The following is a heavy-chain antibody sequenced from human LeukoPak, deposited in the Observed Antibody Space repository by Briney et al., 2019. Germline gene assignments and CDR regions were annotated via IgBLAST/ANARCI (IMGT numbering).Heavy chain of an antibody. J-gene: IGHJ6*03. V-gene: IGHV4-34*01. CDR3: ARGGSSWYLYYYYYMDV. CDR2: INHSGST. Sequence: KPSETLPLTCAVYGGSFSGYYWSWIRQPPGKGLEWIGEINHSGSTNYNPSLKSRVTISVDTSKNQFSLKLSSVTAADTAVYYCARGGSSWYLYYYYYMDVWGKGTTVTVSS. D-gene: IGHD6-13*01. CDR1: GGSFSGYY.